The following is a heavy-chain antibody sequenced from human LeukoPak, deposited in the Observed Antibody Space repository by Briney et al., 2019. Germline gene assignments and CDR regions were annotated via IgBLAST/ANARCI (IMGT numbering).Heavy chain of an antibody. CDR3: ARANILTGYYHFDY. CDR2: IYYSGST. J-gene: IGHJ4*02. Sequence: SETLSLTCTVSGGSISSGDYYWSWIRQPPGKGLEWIGYIYYSGSTYYNPSLKSRVTISVDTSKNQFSLKLSSVTAADTAVYYCARANILTGYYHFDYWGRGTLVTVSS. V-gene: IGHV4-30-4*01. D-gene: IGHD3-9*01. CDR1: GGSISSGDYY.